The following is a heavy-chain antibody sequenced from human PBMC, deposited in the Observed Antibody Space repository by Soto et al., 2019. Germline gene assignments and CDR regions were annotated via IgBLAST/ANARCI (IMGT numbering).Heavy chain of an antibody. CDR3: ARDSGFGELKIDY. CDR1: GYTFTDYY. CDR2: INPNSGGT. D-gene: IGHD3-10*01. V-gene: IGHV1-2*04. J-gene: IGHJ4*02. Sequence: ASVKVSCKASGYTFTDYYMHWVRQAPGQGLEWMGWINPNSGGTNYAQKFQGWVTMTRDTSISTAYMELSRLRSDDTAVYYCARDSGFGELKIDYWGQGTLVTVSS.